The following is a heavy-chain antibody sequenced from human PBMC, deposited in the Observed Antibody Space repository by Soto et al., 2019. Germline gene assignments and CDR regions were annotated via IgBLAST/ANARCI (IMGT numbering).Heavy chain of an antibody. CDR3: TKEHSNYPDNWFDP. CDR2: IDSGGGKT. V-gene: IGHV3-23*01. CDR1: GFTFSNHG. Sequence: EVQLLDSGGGLVQPGGSLRLSCAASGFTFSNHGMSWVRQAPGTGLEWVSAIDSGGGKTYYADSVKGRFTISRDNSMNTLYLQMDSLRAEDTAIYYCTKEHSNYPDNWFDPWGQGTRVTVSS. D-gene: IGHD4-4*01. J-gene: IGHJ5*02.